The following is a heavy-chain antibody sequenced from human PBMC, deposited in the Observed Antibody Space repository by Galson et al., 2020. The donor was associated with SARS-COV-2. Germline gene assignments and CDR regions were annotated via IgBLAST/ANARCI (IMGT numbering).Heavy chain of an antibody. J-gene: IGHJ2*01. V-gene: IGHV1-18*01. Sequence: ASVKVSCKASGYTFGNYGFSWVRQAPGQGLEWMGWISAYRGNTNYAEKFQGRVSMTTDKSTSTAYMELRSLRSDDTAVYYCVRDVTGDPYWYFDLWGRGTLVTVSS. CDR1: GYTFGNYG. D-gene: IGHD7-27*01. CDR2: ISAYRGNT. CDR3: VRDVTGDPYWYFDL.